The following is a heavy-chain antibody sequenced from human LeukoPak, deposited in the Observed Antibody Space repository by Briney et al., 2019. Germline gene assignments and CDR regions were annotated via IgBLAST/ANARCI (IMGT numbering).Heavy chain of an antibody. V-gene: IGHV1-18*01. Sequence: ASVKVSCKASGHTFTSYGISWVRQAPGQGLEWMGWISAYNGNTNYAQKLQGRVTMTTDTSTSTAYMELRSLRSDDTAVYYCARDLGPDYYDSSGPDYWGQGTLVTVSS. CDR3: ARDLGPDYYDSSGPDY. CDR1: GHTFTSYG. D-gene: IGHD3-22*01. J-gene: IGHJ4*02. CDR2: ISAYNGNT.